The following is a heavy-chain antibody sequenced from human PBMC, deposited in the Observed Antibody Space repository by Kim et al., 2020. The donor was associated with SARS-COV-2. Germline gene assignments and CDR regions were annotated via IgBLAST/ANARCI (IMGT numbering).Heavy chain of an antibody. Sequence: GGSLRLSCAASGFTFSSYGMHWVRQAPGKGLEWVAVISYDGSNKYYADSVKGRFTISRDNSKNTLYLQMNSLRAEDTAVYYCAKIPVPATAINSYWGQGTLVTVSS. CDR1: GFTFSSYG. CDR3: AKIPVPATAINSY. J-gene: IGHJ4*02. V-gene: IGHV3-30*18. CDR2: ISYDGSNK. D-gene: IGHD2-2*01.